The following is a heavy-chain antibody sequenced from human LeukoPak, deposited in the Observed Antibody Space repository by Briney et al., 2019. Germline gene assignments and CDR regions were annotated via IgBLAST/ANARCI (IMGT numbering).Heavy chain of an antibody. CDR1: GFTFSSFG. J-gene: IGHJ4*02. CDR3: ARVDYGGNSGPDY. Sequence: TGGSLRLSCAASGFTFSSFGMHWVRQAPGKGLEWVAVIWYDGSNKYDADSVKGRFTISRDNSKNTLFLQMNSLRAEDTAVYYCARVDYGGNSGPDYWGQGTLVTVSS. D-gene: IGHD4-23*01. CDR2: IWYDGSNK. V-gene: IGHV3-33*01.